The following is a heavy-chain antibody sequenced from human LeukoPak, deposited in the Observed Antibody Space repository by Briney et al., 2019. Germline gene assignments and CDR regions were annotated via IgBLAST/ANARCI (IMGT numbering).Heavy chain of an antibody. J-gene: IGHJ6*02. CDR1: GFTFSSYS. CDR3: ARDYPGPTGFGMDV. Sequence: PGGSLRLSCAASGFTFSSYSMNWVRQAPGKGLEWVSSISSSSSYIYYADSVKGRFTISRDNAKKLLYLQMNGLRVEDSAVYYCARDYPGPTGFGMDVWGQGTTVIVSS. CDR2: ISSSSSYI. V-gene: IGHV3-21*01. D-gene: IGHD4-11*01.